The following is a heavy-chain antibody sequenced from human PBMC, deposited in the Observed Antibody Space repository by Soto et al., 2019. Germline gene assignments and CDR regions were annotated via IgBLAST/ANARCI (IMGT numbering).Heavy chain of an antibody. CDR1: GGTFSSYA. CDR2: IIPIFGTA. CDR3: ARTRGSYYYYYGMDV. Sequence: SVKVSCKASGGTFSSYAISWVRQAPGQGLEWMGGIIPIFGTANYAQKFQGRVTITADESTSTAYMELSSLRSEDTAVYYCARTRGSYYYYYGMDVWGQGTTVTVSS. V-gene: IGHV1-69*13. J-gene: IGHJ6*02. D-gene: IGHD1-26*01.